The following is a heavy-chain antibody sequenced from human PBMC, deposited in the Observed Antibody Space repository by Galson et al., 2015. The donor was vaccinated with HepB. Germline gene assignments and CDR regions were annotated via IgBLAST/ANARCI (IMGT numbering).Heavy chain of an antibody. CDR3: ARGGYCSSTGCYRSYDAFDM. Sequence: SVKVSCKASGYTFISYSINWVRQAPGQGLEWMGWISAYNYNTNYAQKFEGRVSMTTDTSTSTAYMELRSLRSDDTAVYFCARGGYCSSTGCYRSYDAFDMWGQGTVVTVSS. CDR2: ISAYNYNT. V-gene: IGHV1-18*04. CDR1: GYTFISYS. D-gene: IGHD2-2*01. J-gene: IGHJ3*02.